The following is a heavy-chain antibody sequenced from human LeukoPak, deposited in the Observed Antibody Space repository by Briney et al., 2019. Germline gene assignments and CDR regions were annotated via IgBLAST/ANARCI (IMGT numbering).Heavy chain of an antibody. CDR3: ARDLWNFYDDSGYYRDFDS. Sequence: ASVKVSCKAASRISWVRQAPGQGLEWMGWIGSYGGDTYYAQKFQGRVTVTTDTSTSTVYMELRSLRSDDTAVYYCARDLWNFYDDSGYYRDFDSWGQGTLVTVSS. CDR2: IGSYGGDT. D-gene: IGHD3-22*01. J-gene: IGHJ5*01. V-gene: IGHV1-18*01. CDR1: SR.